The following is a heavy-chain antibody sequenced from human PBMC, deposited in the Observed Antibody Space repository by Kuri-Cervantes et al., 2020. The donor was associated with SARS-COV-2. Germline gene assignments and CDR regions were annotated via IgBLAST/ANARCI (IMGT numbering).Heavy chain of an antibody. CDR3: ARRYYYDSSAGYYFDY. V-gene: IGHV4-59*05. J-gene: IGHJ4*02. Sequence: SETLSLTCTVSGGSISSYYWSWIRQPPGKGLEWIGSLYYSGSTYYNPSLKSRVTISVDTSKNQFSLKLSPVTAADTAVYYCARRYYYDSSAGYYFDYWGQGTLVTVSS. CDR2: LYYSGST. CDR1: GGSISSYY. D-gene: IGHD3-22*01.